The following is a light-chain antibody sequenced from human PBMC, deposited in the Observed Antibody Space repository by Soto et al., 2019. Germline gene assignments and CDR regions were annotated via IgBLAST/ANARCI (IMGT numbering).Light chain of an antibody. V-gene: IGLV1-40*01. CDR1: SSNIGAGYD. J-gene: IGLJ3*02. CDR2: GNS. Sequence: QSVLTQPPSVSGAPGQRVTISCTGSSSNIGAGYDVHWYQQLPGTAPKLLISGNSNRPSGVPDRFSGSKSGTSASLAITGLQAEDEADYYCQSYDSSLSGWVFGGGTKDTVL. CDR3: QSYDSSLSGWV.